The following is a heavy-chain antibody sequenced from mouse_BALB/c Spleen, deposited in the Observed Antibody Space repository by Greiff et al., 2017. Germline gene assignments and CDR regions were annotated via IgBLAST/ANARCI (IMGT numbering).Heavy chain of an antibody. D-gene: IGHD2-2*01. CDR2: IYPGDGDT. V-gene: IGHV1-87*01. J-gene: IGHJ4*01. Sequence: VKLQESGAELARPGASVKLSCKASGYTFTSYWMQWVKQRPGQGLEWIGAIYPGDGDTRYTQKFKGKATLTADKSSSTAYMQLSSLASEDSAVYYCARGGLDAMDYWGQGTSVTVSS. CDR1: GYTFTSYW. CDR3: ARGGLDAMDY.